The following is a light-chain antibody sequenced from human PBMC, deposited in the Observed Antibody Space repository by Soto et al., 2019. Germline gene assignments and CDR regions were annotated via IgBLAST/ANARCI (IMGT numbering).Light chain of an antibody. CDR1: QSISTW. Sequence: DIQMTQSPSTLSASVGDRVTITCRASQSISTWLAWYQQKPGKAPKLLIYKASSLESGVPSRFSGSGSGTEFTLTISSLQPDDFATYYCQQYNSPPWTFGLGTKFEIK. CDR3: QQYNSPPWT. V-gene: IGKV1-5*03. CDR2: KAS. J-gene: IGKJ1*01.